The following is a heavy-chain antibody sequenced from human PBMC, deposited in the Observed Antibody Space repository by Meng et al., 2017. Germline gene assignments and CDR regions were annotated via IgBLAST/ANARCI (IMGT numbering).Heavy chain of an antibody. Sequence: QLQQSGPGLMKPSQTLPLTCAISGDTVSSDSADWNWIRQSPSRGLEWLGRTYYRSKWYNDFAVSVKSRIIINPDTSKNHFSLQLNSVTPEDTAVYYCASGWSMFQTWGQGTLVTVSS. J-gene: IGHJ4*02. CDR1: GDTVSSDSAD. CDR2: TYYRSKWYN. D-gene: IGHD3-10*02. CDR3: ASGWSMFQT. V-gene: IGHV6-1*01.